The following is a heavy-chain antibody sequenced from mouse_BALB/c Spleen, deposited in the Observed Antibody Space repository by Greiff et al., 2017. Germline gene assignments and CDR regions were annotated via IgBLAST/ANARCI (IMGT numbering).Heavy chain of an antibody. J-gene: IGHJ3*01. CDR2: ILPGSGST. CDR1: GYTFSSYW. V-gene: IGHV1-9*01. Sequence: QVQLKESGAELMKPGASVKISCKATGYTFSSYWIEWVKQRPGHGLEWIGEILPGSGSTNYNEKFKGKATFTADTSSNTAYMQLSSLTSEDSAVYYCARRYDGYYVSAWFAYWGQGTLVTVSA. CDR3: ARRYDGYYVSAWFAY. D-gene: IGHD2-3*01.